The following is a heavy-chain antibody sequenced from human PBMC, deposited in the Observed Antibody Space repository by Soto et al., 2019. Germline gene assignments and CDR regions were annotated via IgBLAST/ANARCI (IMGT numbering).Heavy chain of an antibody. CDR1: GGSISSYY. V-gene: IGHV4-59*01. J-gene: IGHJ6*02. Sequence: SSETLSLTCTVSGGSISSYYWSWIRQPPGKGLEWIGYIYYSGSTNYNPSLKSRVTISVDTSKNQFSLKLSSVTAADTAVYYCARDHYDSSGSGMEVWGRGTTVTVSS. CDR2: IYYSGST. D-gene: IGHD3-22*01. CDR3: ARDHYDSSGSGMEV.